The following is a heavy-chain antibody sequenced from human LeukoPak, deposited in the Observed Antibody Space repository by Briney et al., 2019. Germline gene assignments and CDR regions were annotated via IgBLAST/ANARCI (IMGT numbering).Heavy chain of an antibody. CDR1: GFTFSSYA. CDR3: TTLSDAIAAAGTRNY. J-gene: IGHJ4*02. D-gene: IGHD6-13*01. Sequence: GGSLRLSCAASGFTFSSYAMSWVRQAPGKGLEWVSAISGSGDSTHYADSVNGRFTISRDNSENTLHLQMSSVRVEDTAIYYCTTLSDAIAAAGTRNYWGQGTLVTVSS. CDR2: ISGSGDST. V-gene: IGHV3-23*01.